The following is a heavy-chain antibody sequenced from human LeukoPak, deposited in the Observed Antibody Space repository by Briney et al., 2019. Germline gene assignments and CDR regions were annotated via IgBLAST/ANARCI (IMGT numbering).Heavy chain of an antibody. Sequence: PGGSLRLSCAASGFTFSSHGIHWVRQAPGRGLEWVAVIWYDGTNKYYEDSVKGRFSISRDDSKNTVYLQMNSLRAEDTAVYYCAKNGPGLDYFDYWGQGTLVTVSS. CDR1: GFTFSSHG. J-gene: IGHJ4*02. V-gene: IGHV3-33*06. CDR2: IWYDGTNK. D-gene: IGHD3-10*01. CDR3: AKNGPGLDYFDY.